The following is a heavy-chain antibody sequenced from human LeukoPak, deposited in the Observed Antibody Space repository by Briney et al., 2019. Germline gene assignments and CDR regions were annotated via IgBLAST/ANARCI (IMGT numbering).Heavy chain of an antibody. CDR1: GFTFSSSW. CDR3: ARDVYRSFDY. J-gene: IGHJ4*02. Sequence: PTGGSLRLSCVASGFTFSSSWMNSVRQAPGKGLEWVANIKYDGSEEYYVDSVKGRFAISRDNAQNSLYLQMNNLRAEDTAVYYCARDVYRSFDYWGQGTLVTVSS. CDR2: IKYDGSEE. V-gene: IGHV3-7*01. D-gene: IGHD5/OR15-5a*01.